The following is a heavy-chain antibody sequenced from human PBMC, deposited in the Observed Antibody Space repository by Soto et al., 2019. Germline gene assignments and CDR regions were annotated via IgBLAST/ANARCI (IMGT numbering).Heavy chain of an antibody. CDR1: GFTFSSYG. Sequence: GGSLRLSCAASGFTFSSYGMHWVRQAPGKGLEWVAVISYDGSNKYYADSVKGRFTISRDNSKNTLYLQMNSLRAEDTAVYYYAKDLLGGDYVYYYYGMDVWGQGTTVTVSS. V-gene: IGHV3-30*18. D-gene: IGHD4-17*01. J-gene: IGHJ6*02. CDR3: AKDLLGGDYVYYYYGMDV. CDR2: ISYDGSNK.